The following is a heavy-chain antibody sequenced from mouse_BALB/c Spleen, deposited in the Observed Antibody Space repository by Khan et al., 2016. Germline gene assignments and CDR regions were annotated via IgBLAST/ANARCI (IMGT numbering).Heavy chain of an antibody. Sequence: QVQLQQPGAERARPGAPGKMSCKASGYTFTSYTMHWVKQRPGKGLEWIGYINPSSGYTNYNQKLKDKATLTADKSSSTADMHLSSPTSEDSAVYSCARRYGSYGSSFFAYWGQGTLVTVSA. CDR3: ARRYGSYGSSFFAY. V-gene: IGHV1-4*01. J-gene: IGHJ3*01. D-gene: IGHD1-1*01. CDR2: INPSSGYT. CDR1: GYTFTSYT.